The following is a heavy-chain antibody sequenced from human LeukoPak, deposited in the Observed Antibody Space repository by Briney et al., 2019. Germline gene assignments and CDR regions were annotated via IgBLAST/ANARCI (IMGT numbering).Heavy chain of an antibody. CDR3: ARGQVAPYYFDY. Sequence: SETLSLTCTVSGGSISSYYWSWIRQPPGKGQEWIGYIYYSGSTNYNPSLKSRVTISVDTSKNQFSLKLSSVTAADTAVYYCARGQVAPYYFDYWGQGTLVTVSS. CDR1: GGSISSYY. J-gene: IGHJ4*02. CDR2: IYYSGST. V-gene: IGHV4-59*01. D-gene: IGHD2-15*01.